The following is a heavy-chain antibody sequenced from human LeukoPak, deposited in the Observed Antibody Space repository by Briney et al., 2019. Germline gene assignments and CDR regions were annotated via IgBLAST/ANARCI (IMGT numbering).Heavy chain of an antibody. CDR1: GFPVSIKY. V-gene: IGHV3-53*01. Sequence: GGSLRPSCAASGFPVSIKYMSWVRQAPGKGLEWVSVIYSGGSTYYADSVKVRLTISRDKSKNTVYLQMNSLRAEDTAVYYCARDFESYDSPRMAGYWGQGTLVTVSS. CDR2: IYSGGST. CDR3: ARDFESYDSPRMAGY. D-gene: IGHD3-22*01. J-gene: IGHJ4*02.